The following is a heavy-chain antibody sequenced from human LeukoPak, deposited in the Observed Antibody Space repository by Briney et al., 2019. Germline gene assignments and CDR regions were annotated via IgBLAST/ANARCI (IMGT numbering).Heavy chain of an antibody. CDR3: AREGMVRGVIKPPYYFDY. D-gene: IGHD3-10*01. Sequence: SVKVSCKASGGTFSSYAISWVRQAPGQGLEWMGGIIPIFGTASYAQKFQGRVTITADESTSTAYMELSSLRSEDTAVHYCAREGMVRGVIKPPYYFDYWGQGTLVTVSS. V-gene: IGHV1-69*13. J-gene: IGHJ4*02. CDR2: IIPIFGTA. CDR1: GGTFSSYA.